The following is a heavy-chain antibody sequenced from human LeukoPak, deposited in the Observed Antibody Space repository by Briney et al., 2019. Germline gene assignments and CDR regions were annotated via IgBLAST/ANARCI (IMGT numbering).Heavy chain of an antibody. V-gene: IGHV3-30*04. Sequence: GGSLRLSCAASGFTFSSYGLHWVRQAPGKGLECVAVISKDGSNEYYADPGKGRFTISRDNAKNTLYLQMNSLRAEDTAVYYCARTSSGWYVLDYWGQGTLVTVSS. J-gene: IGHJ4*02. CDR1: GFTFSSYG. CDR3: ARTSSGWYVLDY. CDR2: ISKDGSNE. D-gene: IGHD6-19*01.